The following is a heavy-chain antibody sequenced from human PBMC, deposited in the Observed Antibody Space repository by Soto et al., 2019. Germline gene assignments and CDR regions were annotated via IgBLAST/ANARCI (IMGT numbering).Heavy chain of an antibody. J-gene: IGHJ1*01. V-gene: IGHV3-23*01. CDR1: EVTFSSYA. Sequence: GVSLSLSCGASEVTFSSYAMSWVRQTPGKGLEWVSAISGSGGSTYYADSVKGRFTISRDNSKNTLYLQMNSLRAEDTAVYYCARCRYSGSYCGEYFQHWGQGTLVTVFS. CDR3: ARCRYSGSYCGEYFQH. CDR2: ISGSGGST. D-gene: IGHD1-26*01.